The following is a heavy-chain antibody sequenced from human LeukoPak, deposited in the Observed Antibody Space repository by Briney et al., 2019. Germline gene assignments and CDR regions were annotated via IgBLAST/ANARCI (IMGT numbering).Heavy chain of an antibody. J-gene: IGHJ5*02. CDR2: IIPIFGTA. CDR1: GGTFSSYA. V-gene: IGHV1-69*05. CDR3: ARGGEAVFNWFDP. Sequence: SVEVSCKASGGTFSSYAISWVRQAPGQGLEWMGGIIPIFGTANYAQKFQGRVTITTDESTSTAYMELSSLRSEDTAVYYCARGGEAVFNWFDPWGQGTLVTVSS.